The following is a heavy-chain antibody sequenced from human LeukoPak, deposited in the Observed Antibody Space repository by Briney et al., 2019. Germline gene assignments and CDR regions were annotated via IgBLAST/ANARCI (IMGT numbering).Heavy chain of an antibody. V-gene: IGHV4-34*01. Sequence: PSETLSLTCAVYGGSFSGYYWSWIRQPPGKGLEWIGEINHSGSTNYNPSLKSRVTISVDTSKNQFSLKLSSVTAADTAVYCCARALSSGWYVRFDYWGQGTLVTVSP. CDR2: INHSGST. CDR3: ARALSSGWYVRFDY. D-gene: IGHD6-19*01. CDR1: GGSFSGYY. J-gene: IGHJ4*02.